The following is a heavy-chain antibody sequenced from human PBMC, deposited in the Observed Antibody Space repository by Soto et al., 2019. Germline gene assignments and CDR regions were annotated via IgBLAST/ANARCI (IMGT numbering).Heavy chain of an antibody. J-gene: IGHJ1*01. D-gene: IGHD6-19*01. V-gene: IGHV1-8*01. CDR2: MNPSSGNT. Sequence: EASVKVSCKASGYTFTSCDINWVRQAAGQGPEWMGRMNPSSGNTTYAQKFQGRVTMTRDTSTSTVYMDLSSLKSEDTAVYYCAKGVPGIAVAGTGYFQHWGQGTLVTVSS. CDR1: GYTFTSCD. CDR3: AKGVPGIAVAGTGYFQH.